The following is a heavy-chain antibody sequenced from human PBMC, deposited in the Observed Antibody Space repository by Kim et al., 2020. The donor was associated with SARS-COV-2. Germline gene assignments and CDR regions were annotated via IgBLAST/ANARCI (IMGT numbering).Heavy chain of an antibody. CDR1: GFTFSSYS. J-gene: IGHJ4*02. V-gene: IGHV3-21*01. Sequence: GGSLRLSCAASGFTFSSYSMNWVRQAPGKGLEWVSSISSSSSYIYYADSVKGRFTISRDNAKNSLYLQMNSLRAEDTAVYYCAREDSGYDFTPPDYWGQGTLVTVSS. D-gene: IGHD5-12*01. CDR2: ISSSSSYI. CDR3: AREDSGYDFTPPDY.